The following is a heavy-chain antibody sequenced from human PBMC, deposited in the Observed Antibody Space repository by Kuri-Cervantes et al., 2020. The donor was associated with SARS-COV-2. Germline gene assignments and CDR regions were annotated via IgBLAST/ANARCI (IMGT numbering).Heavy chain of an antibody. Sequence: ASVKVSCKASGYTFTSYGISWVRQAPGQGLEWMGWINPNSGGTNYAQKFQGRVTMTRDTSISTAYMELSRLRSDDTAVYYCAREARAPGSRDWFDPWGQGTLVTVSS. CDR2: INPNSGGT. D-gene: IGHD5-12*01. J-gene: IGHJ5*02. CDR3: AREARAPGSRDWFDP. V-gene: IGHV1-2*02. CDR1: GYTFTSYG.